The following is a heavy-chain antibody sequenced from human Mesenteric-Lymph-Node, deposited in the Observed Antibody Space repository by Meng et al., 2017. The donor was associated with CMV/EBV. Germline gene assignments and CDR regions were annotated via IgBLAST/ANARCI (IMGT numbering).Heavy chain of an antibody. Sequence: SGPTLVKPTQTLTLTCTFSGFSLSTDGMAVNWVRQAPGKALEWLALIYWDDDKYYSSSLKTRLTISKNSSKNQMVLTMTNMDPVDTATHYCAREKIGGYGMDVWGQGTTVTVSS. CDR2: IYWDDDK. CDR3: AREKIGGYGMDV. V-gene: IGHV2-70*20. CDR1: GFSLSTDGMA. D-gene: IGHD3-16*01. J-gene: IGHJ6*02.